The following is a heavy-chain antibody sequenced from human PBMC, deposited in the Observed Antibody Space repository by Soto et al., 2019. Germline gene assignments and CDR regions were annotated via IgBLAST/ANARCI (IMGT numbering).Heavy chain of an antibody. CDR3: GGQTGTRPYYYYYYGMDV. D-gene: IGHD1-1*01. J-gene: IGHJ6*02. CDR1: GGSISRYY. CDR2: IYTGGST. Sequence: PSETLSLTCTVSGGSISRYYWSWIRQPAGKGLEWIGRIYTGGSTNYNPSLKSRVTMSVDTSKNQFSLKLSSVAAADTAVYYCGGQTGTRPYYYYYYGMDVWGQGTTVTVSS. V-gene: IGHV4-4*07.